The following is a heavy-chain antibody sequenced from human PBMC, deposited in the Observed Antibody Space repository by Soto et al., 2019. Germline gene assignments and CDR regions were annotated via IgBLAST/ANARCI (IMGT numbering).Heavy chain of an antibody. D-gene: IGHD3-10*01. CDR2: IYYGGST. V-gene: IGHV4-39*01. J-gene: IGHJ4*02. CDR1: GGSIITSTYY. CDR3: ARGRDYYGSGSYYLRRHFDY. Sequence: KPSETLSLTCTVSGGSIITSTYYWGWIRQPPGKGLEWIGSIYYGGSTYYAPSLKSRVTISVDMSKNQFSLSPNSVIAADTAVYYCARGRDYYGSGSYYLRRHFDYWGQGALVTVSS.